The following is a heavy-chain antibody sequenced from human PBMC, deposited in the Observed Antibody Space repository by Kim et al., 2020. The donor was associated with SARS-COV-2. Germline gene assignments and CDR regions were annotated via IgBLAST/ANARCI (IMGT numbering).Heavy chain of an antibody. D-gene: IGHD6-19*01. CDR1: GFRIRNYG. Sequence: GGSLRLSCVASGFRIRNYGMHWVRQAPGKGLEWVALLSHGGTKKDYADSVKGRFTISRDTSKNTVFLDMNSLRVEDTAEYFCASYSNGCYGVPFDYWGLG. V-gene: IGHV3-33*03. CDR2: LSHGGTKK. CDR3: ASYSNGCYGVPFDY. J-gene: IGHJ4*02.